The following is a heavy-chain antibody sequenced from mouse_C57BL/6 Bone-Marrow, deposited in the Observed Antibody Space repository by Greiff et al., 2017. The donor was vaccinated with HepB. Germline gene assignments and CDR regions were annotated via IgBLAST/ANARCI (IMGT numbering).Heavy chain of an antibody. CDR1: GYSFTDYN. CDR3: ARSFYYGSFYAMDY. CDR2: INPNYGTT. D-gene: IGHD1-1*01. J-gene: IGHJ4*01. V-gene: IGHV1-39*01. Sequence: VQLQQSGPELVKPGASVKISCKASGYSFTDYNMNWVKQSNGKSLEWIGVINPNYGTTSYNQKFKGKATLTVDQSSSTAYMQLNSLTSADSAVYYCARSFYYGSFYAMDYWGQGTSVTVSS.